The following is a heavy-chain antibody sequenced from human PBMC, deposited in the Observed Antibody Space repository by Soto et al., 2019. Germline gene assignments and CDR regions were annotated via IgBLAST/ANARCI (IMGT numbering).Heavy chain of an antibody. CDR1: GGSFSGYY. V-gene: IGHV4-34*01. CDR3: ARASGYSYGTLFDY. D-gene: IGHD5-18*01. Sequence: PSETLSLTCAVYGGSFSGYYGSWIRQPPGKGLEWIGEINHSGSTNYNPSLKSRVTISVDTSKNQFSLKLSSVTAADTAVYYCARASGYSYGTLFDYWGQGTLVTV. CDR2: INHSGST. J-gene: IGHJ4*02.